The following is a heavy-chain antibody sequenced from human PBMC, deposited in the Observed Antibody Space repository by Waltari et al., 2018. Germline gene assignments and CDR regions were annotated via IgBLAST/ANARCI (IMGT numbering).Heavy chain of an antibody. CDR1: GFTFSSYW. CDR2: ITQDGSEK. Sequence: EVQLVESGGGLVQPGGSLRLSCAASGFTFSSYWMSWVRQAPGKGLEWVANITQDGSEKYYVDSVKGRFTISRDNAKNSLYLQMNSLRAEDTAVYYCARGGRWLQGYFDYWGQGTLVTVSS. D-gene: IGHD5-12*01. V-gene: IGHV3-7*03. CDR3: ARGGRWLQGYFDY. J-gene: IGHJ4*02.